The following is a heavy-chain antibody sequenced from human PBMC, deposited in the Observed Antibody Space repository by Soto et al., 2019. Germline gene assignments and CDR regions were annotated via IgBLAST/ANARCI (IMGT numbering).Heavy chain of an antibody. CDR2: IIPLFGTP. CDR3: ARDRDDYGAGNYYNRIDF. D-gene: IGHD3-10*01. J-gene: IGHJ4*02. V-gene: IGHV1-69*01. Sequence: QVQLVQSGAEVKKPGSSVKVSCKASGGIFSTYALSWLRQAPVQGLEWMGGIIPLFGTPNYAQRFQVRVTITADESTSTAYMELSRLRSEDTAVYYCARDRDDYGAGNYYNRIDFWGQGTLVTVSS. CDR1: GGIFSTYA.